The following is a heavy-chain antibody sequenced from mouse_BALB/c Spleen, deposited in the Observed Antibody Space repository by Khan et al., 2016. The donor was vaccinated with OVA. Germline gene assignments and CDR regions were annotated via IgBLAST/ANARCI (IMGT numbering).Heavy chain of an antibody. CDR3: AYGNYWYFCV. D-gene: IGHD2-1*01. V-gene: IGHV3-6*02. J-gene: IGHJ1*01. CDR1: GYSITSGYY. Sequence: QLQESGPGLVKPSQSLSLTCSVTGYSITSGYYWNWIRQFPGNKLEWMGYISYDGSNNYNPSLKNRISITRDTSKNQFFLKLNSVTTEDTATYYCAYGNYWYFCVWGAKTTVSVSS. CDR2: ISYDGSN.